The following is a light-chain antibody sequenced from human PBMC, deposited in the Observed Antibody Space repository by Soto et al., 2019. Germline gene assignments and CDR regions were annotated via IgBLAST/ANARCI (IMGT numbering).Light chain of an antibody. V-gene: IGLV2-11*01. CDR1: SSDVGGYNY. J-gene: IGLJ1*01. Sequence: QSVLTQPRSVSGSPGQSGTISCTGTSSDVGGYNYVFWYQQHPGKAPKVMIYDVSERPSGVPDRFSGSKSGNTASLTISGLQAEDEADYYCCSYAGSPRYVLGTGTKLTVL. CDR2: DVS. CDR3: CSYAGSPRYV.